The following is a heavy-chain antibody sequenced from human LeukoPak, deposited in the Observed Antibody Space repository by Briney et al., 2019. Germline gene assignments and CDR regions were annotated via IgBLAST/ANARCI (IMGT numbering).Heavy chain of an antibody. J-gene: IGHJ4*02. D-gene: IGHD1-7*01. Sequence: AASVKVSCKASGGTFSSYAISWVRQAPGQGLEWMGGIIPIFGTADYAQKFQGRVTITADESTSTAYMELSSLRSEDTAVYYCASHLGNWNYAPTLDYWGQGTLVTVSS. CDR3: ASHLGNWNYAPTLDY. CDR2: IIPIFGTA. V-gene: IGHV1-69*13. CDR1: GGTFSSYA.